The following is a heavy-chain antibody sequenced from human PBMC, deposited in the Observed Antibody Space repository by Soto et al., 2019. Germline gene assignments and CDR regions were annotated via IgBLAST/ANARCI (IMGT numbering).Heavy chain of an antibody. CDR3: ARRSPIAVAGIRVRWFDP. CDR2: INHSGST. CDR1: GGSFSGYY. D-gene: IGHD6-19*01. J-gene: IGHJ5*02. Sequence: QVQLQQWGAGLLKPSETLSLTCAVYGGSFSGYYWSWIRQPPGKGQEWIGEINHSGSTNYNPSLKSRVTISVDTSKNQFSLKLSSVTAADTAVYYCARRSPIAVAGIRVRWFDPWGQGTLVTVSS. V-gene: IGHV4-34*01.